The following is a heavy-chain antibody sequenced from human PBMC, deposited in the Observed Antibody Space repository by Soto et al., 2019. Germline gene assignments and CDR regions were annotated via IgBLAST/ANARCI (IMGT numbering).Heavy chain of an antibody. J-gene: IGHJ4*02. CDR3: AREGYSYGLYYFDY. CDR1: GFTFSSYA. Sequence: LRLSCAASGFTFSSYAMHWVRQAPGKGLEWVAVISYDGSNKYYADSVKGRFTISRDNSKNTLYLQMNSLRAEDTAVYYCAREGYSYGLYYFDYWGQGTLVTVSS. D-gene: IGHD5-18*01. V-gene: IGHV3-30-3*01. CDR2: ISYDGSNK.